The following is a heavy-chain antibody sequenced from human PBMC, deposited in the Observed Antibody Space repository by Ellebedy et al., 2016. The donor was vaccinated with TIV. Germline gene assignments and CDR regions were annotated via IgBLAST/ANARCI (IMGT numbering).Heavy chain of an antibody. Sequence: GESLKISXKGSGYSFTSYWIGWVRQMPGKGLEWMGIIYPGDSDTRYSPSFQGQVTISADKSISTAYLQWSSLTASDTAMYYCARAHSILTGPGGFDYWGQGTLVTVSS. CDR2: IYPGDSDT. J-gene: IGHJ4*02. V-gene: IGHV5-51*01. CDR1: GYSFTSYW. CDR3: ARAHSILTGPGGFDY. D-gene: IGHD3-9*01.